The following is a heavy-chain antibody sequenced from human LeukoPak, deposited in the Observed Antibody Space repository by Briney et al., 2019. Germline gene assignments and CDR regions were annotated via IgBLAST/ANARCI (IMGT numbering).Heavy chain of an antibody. D-gene: IGHD1-26*01. V-gene: IGHV1-69*06. J-gene: IGHJ6*03. CDR3: ARGRPKWELLEAYYYYYMDV. CDR1: GGTFSSYA. Sequence: ASVKVSCKASGGTFSSYAISWVRQAPGQGLEWMGGIIPIFGTANYAQKFQGRVTITADKSTSTAYMELSSLRSEDTAVYYCARGRPKWELLEAYYYYYMDVWGKGTTVTVSS. CDR2: IIPIFGTA.